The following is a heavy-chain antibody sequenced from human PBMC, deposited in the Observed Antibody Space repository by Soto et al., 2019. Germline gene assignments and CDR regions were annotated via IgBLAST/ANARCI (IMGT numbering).Heavy chain of an antibody. CDR3: ARDPLPYSSSSVLSNWFDP. Sequence: GASVKVSCKASGYTFTSYYMHWVRQAPGQGLEWMGIINPSGGSTSYAQKFQGRVTMTRDTSTSTVYTELSSLRSEDTAVYYCARDPLPYSSSSVLSNWFDPWGQGTLVTVSS. D-gene: IGHD6-6*01. CDR1: GYTFTSYY. CDR2: INPSGGST. V-gene: IGHV1-46*03. J-gene: IGHJ5*02.